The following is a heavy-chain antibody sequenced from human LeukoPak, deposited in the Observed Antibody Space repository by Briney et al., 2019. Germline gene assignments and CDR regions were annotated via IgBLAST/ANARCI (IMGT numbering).Heavy chain of an antibody. J-gene: IGHJ6*02. D-gene: IGHD1/OR15-1a*01. V-gene: IGHV3-30*18. CDR1: GFTFSSYG. Sequence: RRSLRLSCAASGFTFSSYGMHWVRQAPGKGLEWVAVISYDGSNKYYADSVKGRITISRDNYKNTLYLQMNSLRAEDTAVYYCAKLEQGGRESYYYYGMDVWGQGTTVAVSS. CDR2: ISYDGSNK. CDR3: AKLEQGGRESYYYYGMDV.